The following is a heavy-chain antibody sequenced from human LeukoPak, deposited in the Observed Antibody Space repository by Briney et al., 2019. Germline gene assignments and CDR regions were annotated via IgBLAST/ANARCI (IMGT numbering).Heavy chain of an antibody. J-gene: IGHJ5*02. D-gene: IGHD2-2*01. CDR3: ARYQYQLLGRNWFDP. V-gene: IGHV4-31*03. Sequence: SETLSLTCTVSGGSISSGGYYWSWLRQHPGKGLEWIGYIYYSGSTYYNPSLKSRVTISVDTSKNQFSLKLSSVTAADTAVYYCARYQYQLLGRNWFDPWGQGTLVTVSS. CDR1: GGSISSGGYY. CDR2: IYYSGST.